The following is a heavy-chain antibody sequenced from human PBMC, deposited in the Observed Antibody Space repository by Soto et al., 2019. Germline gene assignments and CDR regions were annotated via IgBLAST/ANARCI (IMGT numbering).Heavy chain of an antibody. J-gene: IGHJ4*02. V-gene: IGHV1-18*01. D-gene: IGHD1-26*01. CDR3: ARDASVGRNDY. CDR1: GYTFTSYG. CDR2: ISSYNGNT. Sequence: ASVKVSCKASGYTFTSYGISWVRQAPGQGLEWMGWISSYNGNTKYAQKLQGRVTMTTDTSTSTAYMELRSLRSDDTAVYYCARDASVGRNDYWGQGTLVTVSS.